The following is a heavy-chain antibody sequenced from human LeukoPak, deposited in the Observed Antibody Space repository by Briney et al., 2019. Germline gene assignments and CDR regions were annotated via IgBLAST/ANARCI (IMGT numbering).Heavy chain of an antibody. V-gene: IGHV1-69*13. CDR1: GYTFTSYG. CDR2: IIPIFGTA. CDR3: ARYPSPRVVPAAHDYGDYAAFDI. D-gene: IGHD2-2*01. J-gene: IGHJ3*02. Sequence: GASVKVSCKASGYTFTSYGISWVRQAPGQGLEWMGGIIPIFGTANYAQKFQGRVTITADESTSTAYMELSSLRSEDTAVYYCARYPSPRVVPAAHDYGDYAAFDIWGQGTMVTVSS.